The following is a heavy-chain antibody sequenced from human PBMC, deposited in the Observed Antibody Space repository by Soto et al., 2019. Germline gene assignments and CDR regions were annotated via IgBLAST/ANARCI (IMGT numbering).Heavy chain of an antibody. J-gene: IGHJ6*03. D-gene: IGHD3-9*01. Sequence: EVQLVESGGGLVQPGGSLRLSCAASGFTFSSYDMHWVRQATGKGLEWVSAIGTAGDTYYPGSVKGRFTISRENAKNSLYLQMNSLRGGDTAVYYCARANYDILSRYYYYYYMDVWGKGTTVTGSS. V-gene: IGHV3-13*01. CDR3: ARANYDILSRYYYYYYMDV. CDR1: GFTFSSYD. CDR2: IGTAGDT.